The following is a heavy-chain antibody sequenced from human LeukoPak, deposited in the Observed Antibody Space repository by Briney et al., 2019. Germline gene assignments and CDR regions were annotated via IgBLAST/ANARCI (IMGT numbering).Heavy chain of an antibody. J-gene: IGHJ4*02. CDR1: GGSISSYY. Sequence: PSETLSLTCTVSGGSISSYYWSWIRQPPGKGLEWIGYIYYSGSTNYNPSLKSRVTISLDKSKNQISLKLNSMTAADTALYYCARAANSEYFDYWGQGILVTISS. CDR2: IYYSGST. D-gene: IGHD1-7*01. V-gene: IGHV4-59*08. CDR3: ARAANSEYFDY.